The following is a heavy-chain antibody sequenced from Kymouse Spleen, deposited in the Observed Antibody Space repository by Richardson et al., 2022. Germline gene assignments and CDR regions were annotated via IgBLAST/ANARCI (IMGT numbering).Heavy chain of an antibody. D-gene: IGHD3-10*01. Sequence: QVQLVESGGGVVQPGRSLRLSCAASGFTFSSYGMHWVRQAPGKGLEWVAVIWYDGSNKYYADSVKGRFTISRDNSKNTLYLQMNSLRAEDTAVYYCARERRITMVRGVIILDYWGQGTLVTVSS. J-gene: IGHJ4*02. CDR1: GFTFSSYG. V-gene: IGHV3-33*01. CDR2: IWYDGSNK. CDR3: ARERRITMVRGVIILDY.